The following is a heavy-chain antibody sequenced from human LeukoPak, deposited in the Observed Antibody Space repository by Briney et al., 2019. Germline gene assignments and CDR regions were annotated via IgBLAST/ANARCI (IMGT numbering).Heavy chain of an antibody. Sequence: GGSLRLSCAASGFTVSNNYMSWVRQVPGKGLEWVSVIYSGGSTYYIDSVEGRFTISRDNSKNTLYLQMNSLRAEDTAVYYCAKASRTVVVIGYFDYWGQGTLVTVSS. J-gene: IGHJ4*02. V-gene: IGHV3-53*01. CDR3: AKASRTVVVIGYFDY. CDR1: GFTVSNNY. D-gene: IGHD3-22*01. CDR2: IYSGGST.